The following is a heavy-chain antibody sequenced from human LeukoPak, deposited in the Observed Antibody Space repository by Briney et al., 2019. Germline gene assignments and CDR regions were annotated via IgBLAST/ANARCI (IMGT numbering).Heavy chain of an antibody. J-gene: IGHJ4*02. V-gene: IGHV4-39*01. Sequence: PSETLSLTCTVSGGSISSSSYYWGWIRQPPGKGLEWLGGIYYSGSTYYNPSLKSRVTISVDTSKNQFSLKLSSVTAADTAVYYCARTGYYYDSSGYYVLDYWGQGTLVTVSS. CDR1: GGSISSSSYY. CDR2: IYYSGST. D-gene: IGHD3-22*01. CDR3: ARTGYYYDSSGYYVLDY.